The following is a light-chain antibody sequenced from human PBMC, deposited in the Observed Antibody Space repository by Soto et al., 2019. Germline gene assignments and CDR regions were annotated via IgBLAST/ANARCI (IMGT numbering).Light chain of an antibody. V-gene: IGKV1-8*01. CDR2: AAS. CDR3: QQYYSYPPT. J-gene: IGKJ3*01. Sequence: AIRMTQSPSSLSASTGDRVTITCRASQGISSYLAWYQQKPGKAPKLLIYAASTLQSGVPSRFSGSGSGTDFTLTISSLQSEDFATYYCQQYYSYPPTFGHGTKVDIK. CDR1: QGISSY.